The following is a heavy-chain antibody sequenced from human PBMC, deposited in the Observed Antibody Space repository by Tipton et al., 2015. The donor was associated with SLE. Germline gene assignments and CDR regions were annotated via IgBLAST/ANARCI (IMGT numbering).Heavy chain of an antibody. J-gene: IGHJ3*02. D-gene: IGHD4-11*01. CDR1: GGSFSGYY. CDR2: INHSGST. Sequence: LRLSCAVYGGSFSGYYWTGIRQPPGKGLEWIGEINHSGSTNYNPSLKSRVTISVDTSKNQFSLKLSSVTAADTAVYYCAREATVTPYAFDIWGQGTMVTVSS. V-gene: IGHV4-34*09. CDR3: AREATVTPYAFDI.